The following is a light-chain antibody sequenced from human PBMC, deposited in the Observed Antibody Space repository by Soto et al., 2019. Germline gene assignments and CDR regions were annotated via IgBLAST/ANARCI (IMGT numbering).Light chain of an antibody. J-gene: IGKJ2*01. CDR3: QQYSSYPYT. CDR2: QAS. Sequence: DIQMTQSPSTLSASVGDTVTITCRASQSISSWLVWYQQKPGKAPRLLMYQASTLESGVPSRFSGSGSGTELTLTISRLQPDDFATYYCQQYSSYPYTFGQGTKVDIK. V-gene: IGKV1-5*03. CDR1: QSISSW.